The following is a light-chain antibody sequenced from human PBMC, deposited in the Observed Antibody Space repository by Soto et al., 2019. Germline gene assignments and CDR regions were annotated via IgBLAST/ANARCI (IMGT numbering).Light chain of an antibody. J-gene: IGKJ4*01. Sequence: EIVMTQSPATLSLSLGERATLSCRASQSINSNLAWYQQKPGQVPRLFIFRASSRATGVPARFSGGGSGTDFNLTISSLQSEDFAVYYCQHYNNWPRATFGGGTKVDIK. V-gene: IGKV3-15*01. CDR2: RAS. CDR1: QSINSN. CDR3: QHYNNWPRAT.